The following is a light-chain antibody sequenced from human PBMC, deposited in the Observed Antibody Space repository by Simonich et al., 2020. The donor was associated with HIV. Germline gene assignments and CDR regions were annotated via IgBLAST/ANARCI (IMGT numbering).Light chain of an antibody. CDR2: WAS. Sequence: DIVMTQCPDSLAVSLGERATINCKSSQSVLYSSNNKNYLAWYQQKPGQPPKLLIYWASTRESGVPDRFSGSGSGTDFTLTISSLQAEDVALYYCQHYYTTPLTFGGGTKVEIK. CDR3: QHYYTTPLT. J-gene: IGKJ4*01. CDR1: QSVLYSSNNKNY. V-gene: IGKV4-1*01.